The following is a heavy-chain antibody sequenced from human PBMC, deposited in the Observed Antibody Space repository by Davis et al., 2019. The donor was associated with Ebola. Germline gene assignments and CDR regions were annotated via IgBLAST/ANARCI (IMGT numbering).Heavy chain of an antibody. CDR2: IYHSGST. CDR3: ARHPREYQLRGGNWFDP. CDR1: GGSISSSNW. Sequence: SETLSLTCAVSGGSISSSNWWSWVRQPPGKGLEWIGEIYHSGSTYYNPSLKSRVTISVDTSKNQFSLKLSSVTAADTAVYYCARHPREYQLRGGNWFDPWGQGTLVTVSS. J-gene: IGHJ5*02. D-gene: IGHD2-2*01. V-gene: IGHV4-4*02.